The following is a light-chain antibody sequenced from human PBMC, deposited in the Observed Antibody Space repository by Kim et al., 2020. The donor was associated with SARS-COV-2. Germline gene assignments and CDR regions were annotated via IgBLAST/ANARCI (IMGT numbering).Light chain of an antibody. Sequence: WSPGESAPRYCRASQSVSRSYLAWYQQRPGQAPRLLIYGASSRATGIPDRFSGSGSGTDFTLTISRLEPEDFAVYYCQQYGSSRTFGQGTKVDIK. J-gene: IGKJ1*01. CDR1: QSVSRSY. V-gene: IGKV3-20*01. CDR3: QQYGSSRT. CDR2: GAS.